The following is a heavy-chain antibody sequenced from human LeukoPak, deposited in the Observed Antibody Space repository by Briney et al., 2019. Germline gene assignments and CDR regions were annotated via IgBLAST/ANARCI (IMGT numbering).Heavy chain of an antibody. Sequence: GGSLRLSCAASGFNFSDHYMSWIRQAPGKGLEGVSHISSGGRTTSYVDSVKGRFTISRDNAKKSLYMQMDSLRDEDTAMYYCATGGWLGNWGQGTPVTVSS. CDR1: GFNFSDHY. J-gene: IGHJ4*02. D-gene: IGHD6-19*01. CDR3: ATGGWLGN. V-gene: IGHV3-11*01. CDR2: ISSGGRTT.